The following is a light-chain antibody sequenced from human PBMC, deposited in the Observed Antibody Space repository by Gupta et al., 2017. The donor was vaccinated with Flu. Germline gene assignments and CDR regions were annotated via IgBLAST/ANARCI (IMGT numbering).Light chain of an antibody. J-gene: IGKJ1*01. V-gene: IGKV2-24*01. Sequence: DIVMTQTPLSSPVTLGQPASISCRSSQSLEHSDGNTYLSWLQQRPGQPPRLLIYQISKRFSGVPDRFSGSGAGTEFTLKISRVEAEDVGVYYCMQGTQFPRTFGQGTKVEIK. CDR1: QSLEHSDGNTY. CDR3: MQGTQFPRT. CDR2: QIS.